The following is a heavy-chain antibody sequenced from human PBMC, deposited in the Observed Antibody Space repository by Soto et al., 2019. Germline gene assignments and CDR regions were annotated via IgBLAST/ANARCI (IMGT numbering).Heavy chain of an antibody. D-gene: IGHD3-9*01. V-gene: IGHV4-34*01. CDR3: ARSGRYSRYYYYYMDV. CDR1: GGSFSGYY. CDR2: INHSGST. J-gene: IGHJ6*03. Sequence: PSETLSLTCAIYGGSFSGYYWSWIRPPPGKGLEWIGEINHSGSTNYNPSLKSRVTISVDTSKNQFSLKLSSVTAADTAVYYCARSGRYSRYYYYYMDVWGKGTTVTVSS.